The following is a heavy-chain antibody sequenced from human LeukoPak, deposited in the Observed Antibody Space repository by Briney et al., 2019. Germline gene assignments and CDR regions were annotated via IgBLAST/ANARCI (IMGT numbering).Heavy chain of an antibody. J-gene: IGHJ4*02. V-gene: IGHV1-18*01. CDR3: ARGRNPIIMATPFDY. D-gene: IGHD1-14*01. CDR2: ISAYNGNT. CDR1: GYTFTSYG. Sequence: ASVKVSCKASGYTFTSYGISWVRQAPGQGLEWMGWISAYNGNTNYAQKLQGRVTMTTDTSTSTAYMELRSLRSDDTAVYYCARGRNPIIMATPFDYWGQGTLVTVSS.